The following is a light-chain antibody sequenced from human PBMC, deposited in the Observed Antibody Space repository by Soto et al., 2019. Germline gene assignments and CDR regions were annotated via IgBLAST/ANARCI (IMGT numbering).Light chain of an antibody. Sequence: QSVLTQPPSVSAAPGQKVTISCSGSSFNIGNNYVSWYQQLPGTAPKLLIYDNNQRPSGIPERFSGSKSGTSATLGITGLQTGDEADYYCGTWDGSLSAVVFGGAVVFGGGTKLTVL. CDR3: GTWDGSLSAVVFGGAVV. V-gene: IGLV1-51*01. J-gene: IGLJ2*01. CDR1: SFNIGNNY. CDR2: DNN.